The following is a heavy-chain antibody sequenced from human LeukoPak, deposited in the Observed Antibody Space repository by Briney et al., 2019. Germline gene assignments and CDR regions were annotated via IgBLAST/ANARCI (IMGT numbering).Heavy chain of an antibody. Sequence: GGSLRLSCAASGFTFDDYAMHWVRQAPGKGLECVSGISWNSGSIVYADSVRGRFTISRDNAKNSLYIQMNSLRAEDTALYYCAKDPYGSGNSNCFDPWGQGTLVTVSS. CDR1: GFTFDDYA. CDR2: ISWNSGSI. D-gene: IGHD3-10*01. J-gene: IGHJ5*02. CDR3: AKDPYGSGNSNCFDP. V-gene: IGHV3-9*01.